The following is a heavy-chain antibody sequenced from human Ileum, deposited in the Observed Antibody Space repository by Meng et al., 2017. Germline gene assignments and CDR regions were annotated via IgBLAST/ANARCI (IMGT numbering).Heavy chain of an antibody. CDR2: IKSDGTFA. CDR1: GFTFSSFW. Sequence: GESLKISCATSGFTFSSFWMHWVRQDPGKGPVWVACIKSDGTFARYADSVKGRFTISRDNAKNSLYLEMSSLRAEDTAVYDCARGVGRRHSNGWYTWFDPWGQGALVTVSS. CDR3: ARGVGRRHSNGWYTWFDP. J-gene: IGHJ5*02. D-gene: IGHD6-19*01. V-gene: IGHV3-74*01.